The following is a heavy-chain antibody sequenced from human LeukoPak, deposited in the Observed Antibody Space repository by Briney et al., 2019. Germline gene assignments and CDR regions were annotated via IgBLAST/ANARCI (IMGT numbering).Heavy chain of an antibody. J-gene: IGHJ6*02. D-gene: IGHD5-18*01. CDR3: AAVDTAMARYYYYGMDV. V-gene: IGHV1-69*13. CDR2: IIPIFGTA. Sequence: ASVKVSCKASGYTFTTYYMHWVRQAPGQGLEWMGGIIPIFGTANYAQKFQGRVTITADESTSTAYMELSSLRSEDTAVYYCAAVDTAMARYYYYGMDVWGQGTTVTVSS. CDR1: GYTFTTYY.